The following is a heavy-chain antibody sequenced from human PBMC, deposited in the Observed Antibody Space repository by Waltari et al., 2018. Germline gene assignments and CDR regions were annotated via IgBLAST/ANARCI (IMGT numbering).Heavy chain of an antibody. D-gene: IGHD1-26*01. V-gene: IGHV4-39*07. CDR3: ARDEVGATLFDY. J-gene: IGHJ4*02. CDR2: IYYSGST. CDR1: GGSISSSSYY. Sequence: QLQLQESGPGLVKPSETPSLTCSVSGGSISSSSYYRGWIRQPPGKGLEWIGSIYYSGSTYYNPSLKSRVTISVDTSKNQFSLKLSSVTAADTAVYYCARDEVGATLFDYWGQGTLVTVSS.